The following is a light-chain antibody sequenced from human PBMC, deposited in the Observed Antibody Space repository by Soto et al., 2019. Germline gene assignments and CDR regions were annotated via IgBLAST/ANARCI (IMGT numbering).Light chain of an antibody. J-gene: IGKJ1*01. CDR1: QSVSSN. V-gene: IGKV3-15*01. Sequence: EIVMTQSPATLSVSPGERATLSCRASQSVSSNLAWYQQKSGRAPRLLIYGASTRATGIPARFSGSGSGTEFTLTISSLQSEDFAVYYCQQYNNWPPWTFGQGTKVEIK. CDR2: GAS. CDR3: QQYNNWPPWT.